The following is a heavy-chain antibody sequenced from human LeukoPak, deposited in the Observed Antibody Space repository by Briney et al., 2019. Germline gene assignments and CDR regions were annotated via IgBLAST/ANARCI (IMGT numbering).Heavy chain of an antibody. V-gene: IGHV3-64D*09. Sequence: GGSLRLSCSASGFTFSSYAMHWVRQVPGKGLEYVSAINSNGGITFYADSMKGRFTISRDDSKNTLYLQMSSLRAEDTAIYYCVKGVAVRLDYWGQGTLVTVSS. J-gene: IGHJ4*02. D-gene: IGHD6-6*01. CDR3: VKGVAVRLDY. CDR2: INSNGGIT. CDR1: GFTFSSYA.